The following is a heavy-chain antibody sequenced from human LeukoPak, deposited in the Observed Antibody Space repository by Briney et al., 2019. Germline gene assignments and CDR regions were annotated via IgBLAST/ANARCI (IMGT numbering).Heavy chain of an antibody. D-gene: IGHD6-13*01. Sequence: GGSLSLSCAASGFAFSGYWMHWVRQAPGKGLVWVSRINHDGSATIYADSVKGRFTFSRDNAKNTLHLQMNSLRVEDTAVYYCVREGAHVAAVGNYFDYWGQGTLVTVSP. V-gene: IGHV3-74*01. CDR1: GFAFSGYW. CDR2: INHDGSAT. CDR3: VREGAHVAAVGNYFDY. J-gene: IGHJ4*02.